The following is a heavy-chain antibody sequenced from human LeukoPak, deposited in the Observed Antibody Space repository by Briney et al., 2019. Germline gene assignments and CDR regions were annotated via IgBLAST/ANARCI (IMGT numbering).Heavy chain of an antibody. D-gene: IGHD3-9*01. J-gene: IGHJ4*02. CDR1: GYTLTELS. CDR3: ATAARLVIISPFDY. Sequence: ASVKVSCKVSGYTLTELSMHWVRQAPGKGLEWMGGFDPEDGETIYARKFQGRVTMTEDTSTDTAYMELSSLRSEDTAVYYCATAARLVIISPFDYWGQGTLVTVSS. CDR2: FDPEDGET. V-gene: IGHV1-24*01.